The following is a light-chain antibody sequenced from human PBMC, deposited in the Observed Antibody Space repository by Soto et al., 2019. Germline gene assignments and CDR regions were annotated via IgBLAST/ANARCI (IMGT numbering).Light chain of an antibody. CDR2: WAS. J-gene: IGKJ1*01. V-gene: IGKV4-1*01. Sequence: DIVMTQSPDSLAVSLGERATINCKSSQSVLYSSNNKNYLAWYQQKPGQPPKLLIYWASTRESGVPDRFSGSGSGTDFTLTISSLQAEDVAVYYGQQYYNPPQTFGQGTKVEIK. CDR3: QQYYNPPQT. CDR1: QSVLYSSNNKNY.